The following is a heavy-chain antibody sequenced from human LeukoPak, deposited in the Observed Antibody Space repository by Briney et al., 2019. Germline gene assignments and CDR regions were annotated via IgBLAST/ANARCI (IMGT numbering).Heavy chain of an antibody. CDR3: ARGHVVVVADYFDY. D-gene: IGHD2-15*01. V-gene: IGHV4-34*01. CDR1: GGSFSGYY. CDR2: INHSGST. J-gene: IGHJ4*02. Sequence: PSETLSLTCAVYGGSFSGYYWSWIRQPPGKGLEWIGEINHSGSTNYNPSLKSRVTISVDTPKNQFSLKLSSVTAADTAVYYCARGHVVVVADYFDYWGQGTLVTVSS.